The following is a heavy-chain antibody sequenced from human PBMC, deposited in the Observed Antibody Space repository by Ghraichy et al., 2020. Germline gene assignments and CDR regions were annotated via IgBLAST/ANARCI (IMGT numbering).Heavy chain of an antibody. CDR1: GFTFSQNW. CDR2: IDEDGNER. D-gene: IGHD1-1*01. CDR3: GKDLHWNQCDH. J-gene: IGHJ4*02. Sequence: GGSLRLSCAASGFTFSQNWMIWFRQAPGKGLEWVANIDEDGNERNYVDSVKGRFTISRDHAKDSVYLQMDSLRVEDTAVYYCGKDLHWNQCDHWGQGALVTVSS. V-gene: IGHV3-7*04.